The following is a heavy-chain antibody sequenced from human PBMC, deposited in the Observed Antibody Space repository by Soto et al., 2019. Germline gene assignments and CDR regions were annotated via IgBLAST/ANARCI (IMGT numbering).Heavy chain of an antibody. CDR3: ARDLIVGAPAFNYHYGMDV. CDR2: IYYSGST. D-gene: IGHD1-26*01. CDR1: GGSISSGGYY. V-gene: IGHV4-31*02. Sequence: SETLALTCTASGGSISSGGYYWSWIRQHPGKGLEWIGYIYYSGSTYYNPSLKSRVTISVDTSKNQFSLKLSSVTAADTAVYYCARDLIVGAPAFNYHYGMDVWGQGTTVTVSS. J-gene: IGHJ6*02.